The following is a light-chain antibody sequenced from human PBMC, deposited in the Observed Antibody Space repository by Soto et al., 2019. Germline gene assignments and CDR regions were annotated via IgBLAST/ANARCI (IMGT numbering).Light chain of an antibody. CDR2: LAS. J-gene: IGKJ4*01. CDR3: QHLNDYPLT. CDR1: QGISSY. V-gene: IGKV1-9*01. Sequence: DIQLTQSPSFLSASVGDRVTITCRASQGISSYLAWYQQKPGKAPNLLIYLASTLQSGVPSRFSGSGSGTEFTLTISSLQPEDFATYYRQHLNDYPLTFGGGTKVEI.